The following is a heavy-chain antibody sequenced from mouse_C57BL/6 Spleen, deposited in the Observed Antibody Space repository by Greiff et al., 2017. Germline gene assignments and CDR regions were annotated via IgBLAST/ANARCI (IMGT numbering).Heavy chain of an antibody. Sequence: VQLQESGPELVKPGASVKMSCKASGYTFTDYYMHWVKQRPGQGLEWIGEIDPSDSYTNYNQKFKGKSTLTVDKSSSTAYMQLSSLTSEDSAVYYCARGYYGSSPWFAYWGQGTLVTVSA. CDR1: GYTFTDYY. J-gene: IGHJ3*01. V-gene: IGHV1-69*01. D-gene: IGHD1-1*01. CDR3: ARGYYGSSPWFAY. CDR2: IDPSDSYT.